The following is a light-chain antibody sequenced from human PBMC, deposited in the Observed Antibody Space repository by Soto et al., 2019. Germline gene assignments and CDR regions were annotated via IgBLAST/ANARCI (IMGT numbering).Light chain of an antibody. J-gene: IGKJ4*01. CDR2: GAS. CDR1: QSVDTSY. Sequence: EVEMSQSPLTLTMSPLDRTTLSFSASQSVDTSYLAWYQQKPGQAPRLLIYGASSRATGIPNRFSGSGSGTDFTLTICRLEPEDFALYYCQQYATSPLPFGGGTKVDI. V-gene: IGKV3-20*01. CDR3: QQYATSPLP.